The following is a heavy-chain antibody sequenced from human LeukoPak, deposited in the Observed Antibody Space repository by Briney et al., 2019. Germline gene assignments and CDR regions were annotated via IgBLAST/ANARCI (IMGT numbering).Heavy chain of an antibody. J-gene: IGHJ6*03. D-gene: IGHD3-3*01. Sequence: ASVKVSCKASGYTFTSYGISWVRQAPGQGPEWMGWISTYNGYTNYAQKLQGRVTMTTDTSTSTAYMELRSLRSDDTAVYYCARAVPIFGVVKGAVRDYYYMDVWGKGTTVTVSS. CDR3: ARAVPIFGVVKGAVRDYYYMDV. CDR2: ISTYNGYT. CDR1: GYTFTSYG. V-gene: IGHV1-18*01.